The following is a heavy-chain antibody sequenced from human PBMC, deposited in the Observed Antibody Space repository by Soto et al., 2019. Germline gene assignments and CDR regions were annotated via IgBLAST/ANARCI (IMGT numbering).Heavy chain of an antibody. CDR1: GFTFSDYY. Sequence: QVQLVESGGGLVKPGGSLRLSCAASGFTFSDYYMSWLRQAPGKGLEWVSYISSSGSTIYYADSVKGRFTISRDNAKNSLYLQMNSLRAEDTAVYYCARDLGSIAAAEPTEWFDPWGQGTLVTVSS. V-gene: IGHV3-11*01. CDR3: ARDLGSIAAAEPTEWFDP. J-gene: IGHJ5*02. CDR2: ISSSGSTI. D-gene: IGHD6-13*01.